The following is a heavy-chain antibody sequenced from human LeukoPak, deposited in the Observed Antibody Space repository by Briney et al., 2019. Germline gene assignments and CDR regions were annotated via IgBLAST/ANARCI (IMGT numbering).Heavy chain of an antibody. V-gene: IGHV1-8*03. J-gene: IGHJ5*02. Sequence: ASVTVSCKASGYTFTSYDINWVRQATGQGLEWTGWMNPNSGNTDYAQKFQGRVTITRNTSMSTAYMELSSLRSEDTAVYYCARQRDYCSGGSCYLGWFDPWGQGTLVTVSS. CDR1: GYTFTSYD. CDR3: ARQRDYCSGGSCYLGWFDP. D-gene: IGHD2-15*01. CDR2: MNPNSGNT.